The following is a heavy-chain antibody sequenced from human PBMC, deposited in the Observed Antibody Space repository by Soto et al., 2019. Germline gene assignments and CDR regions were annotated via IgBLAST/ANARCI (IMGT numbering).Heavy chain of an antibody. Sequence: EVQLLESGGGLVQPGGSLGLSCAASGFTFSSYDMTWVRQAPGKGLEYVSSISVTGSGTYYADSVEGQFTISRDNSKNTLYLQMNSLRVEDKAVYYCARTTTTKSRDYWGQGTLVTVSS. CDR3: ARTTTTKSRDY. D-gene: IGHD4-17*01. CDR1: GFTFSSYD. J-gene: IGHJ4*02. V-gene: IGHV3-23*01. CDR2: ISVTGSGT.